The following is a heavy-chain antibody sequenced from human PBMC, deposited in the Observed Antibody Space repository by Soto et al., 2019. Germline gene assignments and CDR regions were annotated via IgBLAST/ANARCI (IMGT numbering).Heavy chain of an antibody. J-gene: IGHJ4*02. CDR2: INSASSTT. CDR3: ARDLSH. CDR1: GFPFSQYA. V-gene: IGHV3-48*02. Sequence: EVQLVESGGGLVQPGGSLRLSCAASGFPFSQYAMHWVRQAPGKGLEWISYINSASSTTFHADSIKGRLTVSRDNAKNSVYLHMSSLRHEDTAVYYCARDLSHWGQGTLVTVSS.